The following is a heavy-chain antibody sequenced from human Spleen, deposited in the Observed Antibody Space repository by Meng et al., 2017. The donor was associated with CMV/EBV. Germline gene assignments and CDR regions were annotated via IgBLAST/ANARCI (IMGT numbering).Heavy chain of an antibody. D-gene: IGHD3-10*01. CDR3: ASGVGPLDY. J-gene: IGHJ4*02. CDR2: INSDGSST. CDR1: GFTFSNYW. Sequence: GESLKISCAASGFTFSNYWMHWVRQAPGKGLVWVSRINSDGSSTSYADSVKGRFTISRDNAKNTLYLQTNSLRAEDTAVYYCASGVGPLDYWGQGTLVTVSS. V-gene: IGHV3-74*01.